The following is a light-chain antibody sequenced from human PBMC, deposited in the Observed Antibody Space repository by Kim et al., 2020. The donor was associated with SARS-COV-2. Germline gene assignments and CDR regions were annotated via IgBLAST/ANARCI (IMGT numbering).Light chain of an antibody. Sequence: ETVMTQSPATLSVSPGERATLSCRASQSLGTILAWYQQKPGQAPRLLIYGASTRATGIPARFSGSGSGTEFTLTISSLQSEDSAVYFCQQYSSWPLTFGGGTKVDIK. CDR2: GAS. J-gene: IGKJ4*01. CDR1: QSLGTI. CDR3: QQYSSWPLT. V-gene: IGKV3-15*01.